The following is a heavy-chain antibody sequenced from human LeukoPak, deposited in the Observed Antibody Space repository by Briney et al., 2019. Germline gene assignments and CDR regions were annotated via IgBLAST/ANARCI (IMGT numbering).Heavy chain of an antibody. Sequence: SVKVSCKASGGTFSSYAISWVRQAPGQGLEWMGRIIPNLGIANYAQKFQGRVTITADKSTSTAYMELSSLRSEDTAVYYCARDPEKYCSSTSCYHDWGQGTLVTVSS. D-gene: IGHD2-2*01. CDR1: GGTFSSYA. V-gene: IGHV1-69*04. J-gene: IGHJ4*02. CDR2: IIPNLGIA. CDR3: ARDPEKYCSSTSCYHD.